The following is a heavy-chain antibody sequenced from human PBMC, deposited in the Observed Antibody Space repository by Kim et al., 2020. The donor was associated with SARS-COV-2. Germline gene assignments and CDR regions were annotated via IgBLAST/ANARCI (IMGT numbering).Heavy chain of an antibody. V-gene: IGHV3-23*01. Sequence: GGSLRLSCMASGFTFSSYAMNWVRQAPGKGLEWVSVISGSGGNTDYADSVKGRITVSRHNSNNTLYLQMNNLRAEDTAVYRCAKDICSSTSCYTDYWGQGTLVTVSP. CDR3: AKDICSSTSCYTDY. CDR2: ISGSGGNT. J-gene: IGHJ4*02. CDR1: GFTFSSYA. D-gene: IGHD2-2*02.